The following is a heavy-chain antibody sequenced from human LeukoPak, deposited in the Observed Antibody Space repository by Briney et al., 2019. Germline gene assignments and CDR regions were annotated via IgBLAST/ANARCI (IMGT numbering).Heavy chain of an antibody. CDR3: ARQKGAVAGKRWFDP. Sequence: GGSLRLSCAASGFTFSDYYMSWIRQAPGKGLEGVLYISSSGSTIYYADSVKGRFTISRDNAKNSLYLQMNSLRAEDTAVYYCARQKGAVAGKRWFDPWGQGTLVTVSS. V-gene: IGHV3-11*01. J-gene: IGHJ5*02. CDR2: ISSSGSTI. D-gene: IGHD6-19*01. CDR1: GFTFSDYY.